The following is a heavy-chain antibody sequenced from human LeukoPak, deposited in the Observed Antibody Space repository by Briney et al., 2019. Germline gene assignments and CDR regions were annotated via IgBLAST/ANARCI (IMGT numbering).Heavy chain of an antibody. Sequence: PSETLSLTCTVSGGSISSYYWSWIRQPPGKGLEWIGYIYYSGSTNYNPSLKSRVTISVDTSKNQFSLKLSSVTAADTAVYYCASSGYYSYYFDYSGQGTLVTVSS. D-gene: IGHD3-22*01. V-gene: IGHV4-59*08. CDR3: ASSGYYSYYFDY. CDR1: GGSISSYY. CDR2: IYYSGST. J-gene: IGHJ4*02.